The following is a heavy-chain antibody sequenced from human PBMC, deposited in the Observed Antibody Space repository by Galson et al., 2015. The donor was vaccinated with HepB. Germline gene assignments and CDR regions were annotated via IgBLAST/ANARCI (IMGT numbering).Heavy chain of an antibody. D-gene: IGHD4-17*01. CDR1: GYTFTNYY. Sequence: SVKVSCKASGYTFTNYYMHWVRQAPGQGLEWMGWISAYNGNTNYAQKLQGRVTMTTDTSTSTAYMELRSLRSDDTAVYYCARDLRPWRGGGFAFDIWGQGTMVTVSS. CDR3: ARDLRPWRGGGFAFDI. V-gene: IGHV1-18*04. CDR2: ISAYNGNT. J-gene: IGHJ3*02.